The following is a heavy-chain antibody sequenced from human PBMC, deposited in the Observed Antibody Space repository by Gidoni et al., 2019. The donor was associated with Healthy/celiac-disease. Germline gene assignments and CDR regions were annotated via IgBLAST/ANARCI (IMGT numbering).Heavy chain of an antibody. J-gene: IGHJ4*02. Sequence: QVQLVESGGGVVQPGRSLRLSCAASGFTFSSYGMHWVRQAPGKGLEWVAVISYDGSNKYYADSVKGRFTISRDNSKNTLYLQMNSLRAEDTAGYYCAKGRQWLVRALHFDYWGQGTLVTVSS. CDR2: ISYDGSNK. CDR1: GFTFSSYG. V-gene: IGHV3-30*18. CDR3: AKGRQWLVRALHFDY. D-gene: IGHD6-19*01.